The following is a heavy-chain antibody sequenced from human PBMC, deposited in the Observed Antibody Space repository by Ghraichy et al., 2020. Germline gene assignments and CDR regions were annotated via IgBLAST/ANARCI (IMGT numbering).Heavy chain of an antibody. V-gene: IGHV3-48*02. CDR1: GFTLSSYS. D-gene: IGHD4-23*01. CDR3: ARGSTVVRFYYYDGMDV. J-gene: IGHJ6*02. CDR2: ITSSSRTR. Sequence: GGSLRLSCVGSGFTLSSYSMNWVRQSPRKGLEWVSYITSSSRTRFYADSVKGRFTISRDNAQNSLYLQMNSLTDEDTAVYYCARGSTVVRFYYYDGMDVWGQGTTVTVSS.